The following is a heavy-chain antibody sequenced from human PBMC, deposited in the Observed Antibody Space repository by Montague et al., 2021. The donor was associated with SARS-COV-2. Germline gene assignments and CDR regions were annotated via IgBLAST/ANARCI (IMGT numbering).Heavy chain of an antibody. CDR2: MSYDGTSK. J-gene: IGHJ5*02. D-gene: IGHD3-3*01. CDR1: GFIVSSYG. CDR3: ARDPTPASAFLQGILDP. V-gene: IGHV3-30*03. Sequence: SLRLSCAASGFIVSSYGMHWARQAPGKGLEWVADMSYDGTSKYYADSVKGRFTISRDTAKSTVWLQMKSLRPGDTAIYYCARDPTPASAFLQGILDPGAQGPRVTASP.